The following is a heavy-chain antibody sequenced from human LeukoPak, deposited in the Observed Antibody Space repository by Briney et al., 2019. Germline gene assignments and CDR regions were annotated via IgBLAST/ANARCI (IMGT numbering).Heavy chain of an antibody. V-gene: IGHV1-18*01. CDR2: ISAYNGNT. CDR1: GYTFTSYG. J-gene: IGHJ4*02. Sequence: ASVKVSCKASGYTFTSYGISWVRHAPGQGLEWMGWISAYNGNTNYAQKLQGRVTMTTDTSTSTAYMELRSLRSDDTAVYYCARDISVVPAAIRSDYWGQGTLATVSS. CDR3: ARDISVVPAAIRSDY. D-gene: IGHD2-2*01.